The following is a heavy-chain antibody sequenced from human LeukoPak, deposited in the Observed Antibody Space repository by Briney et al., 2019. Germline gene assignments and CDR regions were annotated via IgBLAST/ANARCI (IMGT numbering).Heavy chain of an antibody. V-gene: IGHV5-51*01. D-gene: IGHD2-15*01. Sequence: GESLKISCKASGYTFTNYWIAWVRQKPGKGLEWMGIIYPDDSDTRYSPSFEGQVSISADESISTAYLQWSSLKPSDSAMYYCAGMVAASHPVRGPWGQGTLVTVSS. J-gene: IGHJ5*02. CDR3: AGMVAASHPVRGP. CDR1: GYTFTNYW. CDR2: IYPDDSDT.